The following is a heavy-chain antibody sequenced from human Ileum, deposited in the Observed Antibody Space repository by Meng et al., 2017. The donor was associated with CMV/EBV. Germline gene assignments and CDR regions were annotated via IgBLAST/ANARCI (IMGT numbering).Heavy chain of an antibody. J-gene: IGHJ4*02. CDR3: ARDGLSGRYFDY. CDR2: IDTNTGNP. V-gene: IGHV7-4-1*02. CDR1: GYTFTSNN. D-gene: IGHD1-26*01. Sequence: CKTSGYTFTSNNIIWVRPAPGQGPEWMGWIDTNTGNPTYAQGFTGRFVFSLDTSVNTAYLQISSLKAEDTAVYYCARDGLSGRYFDYWGQGTLVTVSS.